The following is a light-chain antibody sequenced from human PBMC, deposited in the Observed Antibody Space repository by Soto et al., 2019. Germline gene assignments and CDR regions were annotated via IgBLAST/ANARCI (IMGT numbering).Light chain of an antibody. CDR1: QSISTY. Sequence: DIQMTQSPSSLSASVGDRVTITCRTSQSISTYLSWYQQKPGKAPKLLIYGASSLQSGVPPRFSGSGFGTDFTLTISSLQPEDFATYYCQQSYTTPLYTFGPGTKLEIK. CDR2: GAS. CDR3: QQSYTTPLYT. J-gene: IGKJ2*01. V-gene: IGKV1-39*01.